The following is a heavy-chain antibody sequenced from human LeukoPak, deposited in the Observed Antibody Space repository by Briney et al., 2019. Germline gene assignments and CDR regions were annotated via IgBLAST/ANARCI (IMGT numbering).Heavy chain of an antibody. J-gene: IGHJ4*02. V-gene: IGHV2-5*02. CDR3: AHFTSGYSRY. D-gene: IGHD2-21*01. CDR2: IYWDDDK. Sequence: SGPTLVNPTQTLTLTRTISGFSLTTSGVGVGWVRQPPGKALEWLALIYWDDDKRNSPSLKNRLTVTKDTSKNQVILTLTNVDPVDTATYYCAHFTSGYSRYGGQGTLVTVSS. CDR1: GFSLTTSGVG.